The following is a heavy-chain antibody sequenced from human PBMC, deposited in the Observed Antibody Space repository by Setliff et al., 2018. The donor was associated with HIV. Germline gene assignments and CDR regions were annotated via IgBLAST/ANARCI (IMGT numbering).Heavy chain of an antibody. CDR3: AREGKFRYYYYMDV. V-gene: IGHV1-69*10. CDR2: IIPILGIA. CDR1: GYTFTTYA. D-gene: IGHD3-10*01. J-gene: IGHJ6*03. Sequence: SVKVSCKASGYTFTTYAINWVRQAPGQGLEWMGGIIPILGIANYAQKFQGRVTITTDESTSTVYMELSSLRSEDTAVYYCAREGKFRYYYYMDVWGKGTTVTVSS.